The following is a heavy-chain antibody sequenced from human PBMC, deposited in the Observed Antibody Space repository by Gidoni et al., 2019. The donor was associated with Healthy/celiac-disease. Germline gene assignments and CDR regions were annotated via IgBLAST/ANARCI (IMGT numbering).Heavy chain of an antibody. CDR3: AKDRWIEGQWPNWFDP. CDR1: GFTFSSYG. D-gene: IGHD6-19*01. J-gene: IGHJ5*02. V-gene: IGHV3-30*18. Sequence: QVQLVESGGGVVQPGRSLRLSCAASGFTFSSYGMHWVRQAPGKGLEWVAVISYDGSNKYYADSVKGRFTISRDNSKNTLYLQMNSLRAEDTAVYYCAKDRWIEGQWPNWFDPWGQGTLVTVSS. CDR2: ISYDGSNK.